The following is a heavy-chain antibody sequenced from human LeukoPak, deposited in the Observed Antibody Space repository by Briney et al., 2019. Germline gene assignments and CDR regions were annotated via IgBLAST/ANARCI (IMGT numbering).Heavy chain of an antibody. J-gene: IGHJ6*02. D-gene: IGHD3-3*01. CDR1: GYTFTSYG. Sequence: ASVKVSCKASGYTFTSYGISWVRQAPGQGLEGMGWINPNSGGTNYAQKFQGRVTMTRDTSISTAYMELSRLRSDDTAVYYCARVYDFPRRATKRSMDVWGQGTTVTVSS. V-gene: IGHV1-2*02. CDR2: INPNSGGT. CDR3: ARVYDFPRRATKRSMDV.